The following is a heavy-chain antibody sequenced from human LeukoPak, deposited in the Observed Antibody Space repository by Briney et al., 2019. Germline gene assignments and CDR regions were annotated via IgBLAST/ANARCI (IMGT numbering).Heavy chain of an antibody. V-gene: IGHV3-48*01. CDR2: ISSSSGTI. CDR1: GFTFSSYS. D-gene: IGHD3-10*01. J-gene: IGHJ6*02. CDR3: ASAFGELLAPKGGMDV. Sequence: GGSLRLSCAASGFTFSSYSMNWVRQAPGKGLEWVSYISSSSGTIYYADSVKGRFTISRDNAKNSLFLQMNSLRAEDTAVYYCASAFGELLAPKGGMDVWGQGTTVTVSS.